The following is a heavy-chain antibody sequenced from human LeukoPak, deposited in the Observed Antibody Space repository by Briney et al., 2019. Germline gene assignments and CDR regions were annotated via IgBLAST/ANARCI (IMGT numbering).Heavy chain of an antibody. CDR3: AKRSDYGGNWNYFDY. CDR1: GFTFDDYA. D-gene: IGHD4-23*01. Sequence: GGSLRLSCAASGFTFDDYAMHWVRQAPGKGLEWVSLISGDGGSTYYADSVKGRFTISRDNSKNTLYLQMNSLRAEDTAVYYCAKRSDYGGNWNYFDYWGQGTPVTVSS. J-gene: IGHJ4*02. V-gene: IGHV3-43*02. CDR2: ISGDGGST.